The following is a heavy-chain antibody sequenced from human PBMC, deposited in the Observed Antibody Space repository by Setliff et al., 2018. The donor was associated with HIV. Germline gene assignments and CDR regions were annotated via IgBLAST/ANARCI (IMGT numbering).Heavy chain of an antibody. CDR2: IGWNSGSI. Sequence: GGSLRLSCAASGFTFGDYAMHWGRQAPGKGLEWVSGIGWNSGSIGYADSVKGRFTISRENAKNSLYLQMNSLRPEDTAFYYCAKGIPLFFYDSTSYYLDYWGQGTLVTVS. D-gene: IGHD3-10*01. CDR1: GFTFGDYA. V-gene: IGHV3-9*01. J-gene: IGHJ4*02. CDR3: AKGIPLFFYDSTSYYLDY.